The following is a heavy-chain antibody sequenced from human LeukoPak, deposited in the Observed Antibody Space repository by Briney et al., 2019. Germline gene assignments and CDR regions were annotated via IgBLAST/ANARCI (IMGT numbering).Heavy chain of an antibody. CDR3: AKDNRRHYTSGPNPDSLH. J-gene: IGHJ4*02. CDR2: ISWNSGSI. Sequence: TGRSLGLSCAGSGFIFNNYAMHWVRQPPGKGLEWVSGISWNSGSIDYADSVKGRFTISRDNAKNSLYLQMNSLRVEDTAFYYCAKDNRRHYTSGPNPDSLHWGQGALVTVSS. V-gene: IGHV3-9*01. D-gene: IGHD6-19*01. CDR1: GFIFNNYA.